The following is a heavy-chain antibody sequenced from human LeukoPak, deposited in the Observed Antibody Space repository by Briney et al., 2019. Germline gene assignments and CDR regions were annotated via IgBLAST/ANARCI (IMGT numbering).Heavy chain of an antibody. V-gene: IGHV3-23*01. CDR2: ISGSGGST. CDR3: AKEWPQDYYDSSRFDY. Sequence: GGSLRLSCAASGFTFSSYAMGWVRQAPGKGLEWVSAISGSGGSTYYADSVKGRFTISRDNSKNTLYLQMNSLRAEDTAVYYCAKEWPQDYYDSSRFDYWGQGTLVTVSS. D-gene: IGHD3-22*01. CDR1: GFTFSSYA. J-gene: IGHJ4*02.